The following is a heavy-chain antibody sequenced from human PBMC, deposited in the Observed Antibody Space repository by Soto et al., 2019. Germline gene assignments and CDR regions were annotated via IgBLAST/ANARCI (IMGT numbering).Heavy chain of an antibody. CDR3: ARFGIITMIVPDAFDT. J-gene: IGHJ3*02. CDR2: MNPNIGNT. CDR1: GYTFTSYD. D-gene: IGHD3-22*01. V-gene: IGHV1-8*01. Sequence: ASVKVSCKASGYTFTSYDINWVRQATGQGLEWMGWMNPNIGNTGYAQKFQGRVTMTRNTSISTAYMELSSLRSEDTAVYYCARFGIITMIVPDAFDTRAQGTMDTGSS.